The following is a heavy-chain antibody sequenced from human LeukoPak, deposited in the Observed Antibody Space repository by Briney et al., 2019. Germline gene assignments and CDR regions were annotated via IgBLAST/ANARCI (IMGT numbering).Heavy chain of an antibody. V-gene: IGHV1-3*01. Sequence: ASVKVSCKASGYTFTSYAMHWVRQAPGQRLEWMRWINAGNGNTKYSQKFQGRVTITRDTSASTAYMELSSLRSEDTAVYYCASGSDCSGGSCYGWFDPWGQGTLVTVSS. J-gene: IGHJ5*02. CDR1: GYTFTSYA. D-gene: IGHD2-15*01. CDR3: ASGSDCSGGSCYGWFDP. CDR2: INAGNGNT.